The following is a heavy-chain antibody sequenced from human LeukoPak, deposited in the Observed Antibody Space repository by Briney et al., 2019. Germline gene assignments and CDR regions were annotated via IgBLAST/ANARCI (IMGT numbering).Heavy chain of an antibody. CDR2: IYYSGST. Sequence: SETLSLTCTVSGGSISSYYWSWIRQPPGKGLEWIGYIYYSGSTNYNPSLKSRVTISVDTSKNQFSLKLSSVTAADTAVYYCARSPYGDYARYDFDYWGQGTLVTVSS. V-gene: IGHV4-59*08. CDR3: ARSPYGDYARYDFDY. J-gene: IGHJ4*02. D-gene: IGHD4-17*01. CDR1: GGSISSYY.